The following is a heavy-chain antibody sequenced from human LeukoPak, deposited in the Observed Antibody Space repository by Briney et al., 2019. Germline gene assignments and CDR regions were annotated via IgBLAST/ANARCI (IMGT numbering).Heavy chain of an antibody. D-gene: IGHD3-10*01. J-gene: IGHJ5*02. CDR2: ISYDGSNK. V-gene: IGHV3-30-3*01. CDR1: GFTFSYA. CDR3: EGGVDYYGSGSSESWGENWFDP. Sequence: GGSLRLSCAASGFTFSYAMHGGRQAPGKGLEWVGVISYDGSNKYYADSVKGRFTISRDNSKNTLYLQMNSLRAEDTAVYCCEGGVDYYGSGSSESWGENWFDPRGQGTLVTVSS.